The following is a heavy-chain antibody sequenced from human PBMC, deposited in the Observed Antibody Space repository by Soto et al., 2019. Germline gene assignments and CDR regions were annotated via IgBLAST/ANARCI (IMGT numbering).Heavy chain of an antibody. Sequence: SETLSLTCTVSGGSISSYYWSWIRQPPGKGLEWIGYIYYSGSTNYNPSLKSRVTISVDTSKNQFSLKLSSVTAADTAVYYCASGKYYDILTGYDYWGQGTLVTVSS. CDR3: ASGKYYDILTGYDY. D-gene: IGHD3-9*01. CDR2: IYYSGST. V-gene: IGHV4-59*08. CDR1: GGSISSYY. J-gene: IGHJ4*02.